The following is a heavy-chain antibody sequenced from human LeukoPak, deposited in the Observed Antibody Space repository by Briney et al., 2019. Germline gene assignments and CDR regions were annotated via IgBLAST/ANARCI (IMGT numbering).Heavy chain of an antibody. D-gene: IGHD3-10*01. Sequence: SETLSLTCTVSGGSFSTYYWSWIRQPAGKGLEWIGRIYTSGSTNYNPSLKSRVTMSVDTSKNQCSLNLSSVTAADTAVYYCARAGYYYGSGSYSKFDYWGQGTLVTVSS. CDR2: IYTSGST. V-gene: IGHV4-4*07. CDR3: ARAGYYYGSGSYSKFDY. J-gene: IGHJ4*02. CDR1: GGSFSTYY.